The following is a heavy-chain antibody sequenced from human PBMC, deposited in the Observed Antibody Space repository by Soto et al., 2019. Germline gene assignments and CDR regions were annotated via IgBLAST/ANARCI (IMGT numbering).Heavy chain of an antibody. J-gene: IGHJ4*02. V-gene: IGHV3-21*01. D-gene: IGHD5-12*01. Sequence: EVQLVESGGGLVKPGGSLRLSCAASGFTFSSSSMNWVRQAPGKGLEWVSSISSSSSYIYYADSVKGRFTISRDNAKNSLYLQMNSLRAEDTAVYYCARAPVDIVATVDYWGQGTLVTVSS. CDR1: GFTFSSSS. CDR2: ISSSSSYI. CDR3: ARAPVDIVATVDY.